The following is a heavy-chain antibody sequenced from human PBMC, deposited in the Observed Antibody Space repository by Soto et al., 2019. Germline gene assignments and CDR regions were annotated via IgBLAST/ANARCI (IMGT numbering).Heavy chain of an antibody. CDR3: ARVTLKAGNWFDP. Sequence: QVQLVQSGAEVKKPGASVKVSCKASGYTFTDYFIHWVRQAPGQGFEWMGWINPKSRGTNYAQKFQGRFTMTKDTSNSTADMELRGLRSDDTAVYYCARVTLKAGNWFDPWGQRTLVNVSS. CDR1: GYTFTDYF. V-gene: IGHV1-2*02. J-gene: IGHJ5*02. CDR2: INPKSRGT.